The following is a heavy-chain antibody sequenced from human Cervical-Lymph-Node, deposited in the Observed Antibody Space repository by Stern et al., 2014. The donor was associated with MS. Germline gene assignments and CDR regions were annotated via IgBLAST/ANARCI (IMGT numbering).Heavy chain of an antibody. CDR3: ARGYYGSGSYPYYYYYYGMDV. V-gene: IGHV1-69*01. Sequence: MQLVESGAEVKKPGSSVKVSCKASGGTFSSYAISWVRQAPGQGLEWMGWIIPIFGTANYAQKFQGRVTITADESTSTAYMELSSLRSEDTAVYYCARGYYGSGSYPYYYYYYGMDVWGQGTTVTVSS. CDR1: GGTFSSYA. D-gene: IGHD3-10*01. CDR2: IIPIFGTA. J-gene: IGHJ6*02.